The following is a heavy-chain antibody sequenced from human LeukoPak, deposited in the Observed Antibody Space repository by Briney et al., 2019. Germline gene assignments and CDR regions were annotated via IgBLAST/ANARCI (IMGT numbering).Heavy chain of an antibody. CDR1: GFMFSSYS. V-gene: IGHV3-21*01. D-gene: IGHD3-9*01. J-gene: IGHJ6*03. CDR2: INTGSNYI. Sequence: PGGSLRLSCAASGFMFSSYSLNWVRQAPGKGLEWVASINTGSNYIHYGDSVKGRFTISRDNAKNSLYLQMNSLRAEDTAVYYCARDFDRRTRKIGRDSLYYYYYYMDVWGKGTTVTVSS. CDR3: ARDFDRRTRKIGRDSLYYYYYYMDV.